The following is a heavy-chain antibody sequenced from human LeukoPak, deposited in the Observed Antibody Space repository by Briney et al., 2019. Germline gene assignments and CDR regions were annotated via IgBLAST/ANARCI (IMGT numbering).Heavy chain of an antibody. CDR2: ISSGGGDT. J-gene: IGHJ4*02. CDR1: GFTFSSDA. V-gene: IGHV3-23*01. CDR3: AKQHSSSSNLHCC. D-gene: IGHD6-6*01. Sequence: GGSLRLSCAASGFTFSSDAMTWFRQAPGKGLEWVSLISSGGGDTFYADSVKGRFTVSRDNSKDTLYLQMKSLRAEDTAVYYCAKQHSSSSNLHCCWGQGTLVTVSS.